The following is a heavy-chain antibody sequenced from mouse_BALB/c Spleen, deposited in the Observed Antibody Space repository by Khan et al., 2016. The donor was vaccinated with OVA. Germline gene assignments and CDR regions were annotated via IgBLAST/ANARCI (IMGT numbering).Heavy chain of an antibody. CDR3: ARYYGSSYWFAY. V-gene: IGHV1-9*01. D-gene: IGHD1-1*01. J-gene: IGHJ3*01. CDR2: ILPGSGST. CDR1: GYTFSSYW. Sequence: VQLQQSGAELMKPGASVKISCKATGYTFSSYWIEWVKQRPGHGIEWIGEILPGSGSTNYNEKFTGKATFTADTSSNTAYMQLSSLTSEDSAVYYSARYYGSSYWFAYWGQGTLVTVSS.